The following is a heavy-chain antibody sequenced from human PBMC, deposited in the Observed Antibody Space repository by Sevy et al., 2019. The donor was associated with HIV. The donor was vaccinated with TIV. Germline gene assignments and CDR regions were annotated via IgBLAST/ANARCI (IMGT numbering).Heavy chain of an antibody. CDR1: GGSISSYY. Sequence: SETLSLTCTVSGGSISSYYWSWIRQPPGKGLEWIGYIYYSGSTNYNPSLKSRVTISVDTSKNQFSLKLSSVTAADTAVYYCARHRRTYYYGSGSEMDVWGKGTTVTVSS. J-gene: IGHJ6*04. CDR2: IYYSGST. CDR3: ARHRRTYYYGSGSEMDV. V-gene: IGHV4-59*01. D-gene: IGHD3-10*01.